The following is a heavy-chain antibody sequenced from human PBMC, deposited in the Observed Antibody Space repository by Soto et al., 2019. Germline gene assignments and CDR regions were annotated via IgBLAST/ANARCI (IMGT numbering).Heavy chain of an antibody. CDR2: ISYDGSNK. Sequence: GGPLRLSCEASGFTFSSYGMQWVRQAPGKGLEWVAVISYDGSNKYYADSVKGRFTISRDNSENTLYLQINSLRTEDTALYYCAKATSAYTYGYFDYWGQGTLVTVSS. D-gene: IGHD5-18*01. CDR3: AKATSAYTYGYFDY. V-gene: IGHV3-30*18. CDR1: GFTFSSYG. J-gene: IGHJ4*02.